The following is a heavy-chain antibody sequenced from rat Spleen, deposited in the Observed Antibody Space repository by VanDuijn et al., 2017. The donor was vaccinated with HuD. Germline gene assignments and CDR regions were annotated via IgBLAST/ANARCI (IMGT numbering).Heavy chain of an antibody. CDR2: ISSGGST. CDR3: TSSYYGPYVMDA. CDR1: GFSLTNYG. D-gene: IGHD1-7*01. J-gene: IGHJ4*01. V-gene: IGHV2S12*01. Sequence: QVQLKESGPGLVQPSQTLSLTCTVSGFSLTNYGVSWVRQPPGKGLEWIAAISSGGSTYYNSALKSRLSISRDTSKSQVFLKMNSLQTEDTAIYFCTSSYYGPYVMDAWGQGASVTVSS.